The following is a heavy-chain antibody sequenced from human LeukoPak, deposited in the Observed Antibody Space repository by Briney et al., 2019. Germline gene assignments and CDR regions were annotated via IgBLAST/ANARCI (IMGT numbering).Heavy chain of an antibody. D-gene: IGHD4-11*01. CDR1: GDSISSYY. J-gene: IGHJ6*02. CDR3: ARVVYSHYWPEDMDV. Sequence: SETLSLTCTVSGDSISSYYWSWIRQPPGKGLEWIGYIYNSETTNYNPSLESRVTISEDTSKNQFSLMLTSVTAADTAVYYCARVVYSHYWPEDMDVWGQGTTVTVSS. CDR2: IYNSETT. V-gene: IGHV4-59*01.